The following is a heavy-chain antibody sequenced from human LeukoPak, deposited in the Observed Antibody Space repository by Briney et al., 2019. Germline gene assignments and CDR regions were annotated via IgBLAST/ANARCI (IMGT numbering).Heavy chain of an antibody. CDR1: GFTFSSYA. J-gene: IGHJ4*02. Sequence: GGSLRLSCAASGFTFSSYAMSWVRQAPGKGLEWVSAISGSGGSTYYADSVKGRFTISRDNSKNTLYLQMNSLRAEDTAVYYCAKPAAPYDILTGYSHWGQGTLVTVPS. CDR2: ISGSGGST. D-gene: IGHD3-9*01. CDR3: AKPAAPYDILTGYSH. V-gene: IGHV3-23*01.